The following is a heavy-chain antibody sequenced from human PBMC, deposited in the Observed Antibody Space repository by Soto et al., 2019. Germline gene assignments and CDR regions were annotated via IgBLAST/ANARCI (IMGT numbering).Heavy chain of an antibody. CDR1: GYTFTGYY. J-gene: IGHJ4*02. Sequence: ASVKVSCKASGYTFTGYYMHWVRQAPGQGLEWMGWINPNSGGTNYAQKFQGWVTMTRDTSVSTAYMELSRLRSDDTAVYYCATQRDYGDYGAFDYWGQGTLVTVSS. V-gene: IGHV1-2*04. CDR3: ATQRDYGDYGAFDY. CDR2: INPNSGGT. D-gene: IGHD4-17*01.